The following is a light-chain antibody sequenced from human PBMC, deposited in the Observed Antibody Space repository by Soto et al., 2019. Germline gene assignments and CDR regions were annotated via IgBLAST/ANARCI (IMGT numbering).Light chain of an antibody. Sequence: QSVLTQPASVSGSPGQSITISCTGTNSDIGSYSHVAWYRQYPGKTPKLIIYEVSYRPSGVSHRFSGSKSGITASLTISGLQAEDEADYYCISYTGSDTSYVFGTGTKVTVL. CDR3: ISYTGSDTSYV. J-gene: IGLJ1*01. CDR1: NSDIGSYSH. CDR2: EVS. V-gene: IGLV2-14*01.